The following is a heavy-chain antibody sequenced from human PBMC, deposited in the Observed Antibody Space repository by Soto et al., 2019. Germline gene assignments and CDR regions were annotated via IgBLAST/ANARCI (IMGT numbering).Heavy chain of an antibody. J-gene: IGHJ6*02. V-gene: IGHV3-23*01. CDR3: TTQFFLSSRKPPEDV. CDR2: LSGSSLNT. Sequence: EVRLLESGGGLVQPGGSPRLSCEASGFTFGNYAMTWVRQGPGRGLEWVSALSGSSLNTYYADSVKGRFTISRDNSKNTMYLEMNSLRVDDTAVYYCTTQFFLSSRKPPEDVWGQGTPVAVSS. CDR1: GFTFGNYA.